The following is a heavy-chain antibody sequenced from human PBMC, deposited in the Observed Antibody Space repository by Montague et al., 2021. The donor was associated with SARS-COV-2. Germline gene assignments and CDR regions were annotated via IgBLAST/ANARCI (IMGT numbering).Heavy chain of an antibody. Sequence: SETLSPTCTVSGGSISTYYWSWIRQPPGKGLEWIGYIYYSGSTNYSPSLKSRVTISVDTSKNQFSLKLSSVTAADTAVYYCARDGYNAHQNYWYFDLWGRGTLVTVSS. CDR2: IYYSGST. V-gene: IGHV4-59*12. CDR3: ARDGYNAHQNYWYFDL. CDR1: GGSISTYY. J-gene: IGHJ2*01. D-gene: IGHD5-24*01.